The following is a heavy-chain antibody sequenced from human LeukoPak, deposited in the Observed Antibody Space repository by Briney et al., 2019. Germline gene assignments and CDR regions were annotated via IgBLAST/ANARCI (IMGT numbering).Heavy chain of an antibody. V-gene: IGHV3-7*01. D-gene: IGHD3-10*01. Sequence: GGSLRLSCAASGSTFSSYWMSWVRQAPGKGLEWVANIKQDGSEKYYVDSVKGRFTISRDNAKNSLYLQMNSLRAEDTAVYYCASFGGVYLLDYWGQGTLVTVSS. J-gene: IGHJ4*02. CDR2: IKQDGSEK. CDR1: GSTFSSYW. CDR3: ASFGGVYLLDY.